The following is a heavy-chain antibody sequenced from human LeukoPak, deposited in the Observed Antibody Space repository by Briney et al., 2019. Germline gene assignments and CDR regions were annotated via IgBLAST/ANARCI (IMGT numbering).Heavy chain of an antibody. CDR2: ISYDGSNK. V-gene: IGHV3-30*18. CDR1: GFTFSSYA. J-gene: IGHJ4*02. Sequence: GGSLRLSCAASGFTFSSYAMHWVRQAPGKGLEWVAVISYDGSNKYYADSVKGRFTISRDNSKNTLYLQMNSLRAEDTAVYYCAKPWLTTVVFYYFDYWGQGTLVTVSS. D-gene: IGHD4-17*01. CDR3: AKPWLTTVVFYYFDY.